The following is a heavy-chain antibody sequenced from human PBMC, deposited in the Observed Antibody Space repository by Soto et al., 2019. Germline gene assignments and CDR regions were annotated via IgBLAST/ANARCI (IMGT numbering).Heavy chain of an antibody. J-gene: IGHJ4*02. Sequence: GGSLRLSCAASGFSFSSYAVSWVRQAPGKGLEWVSVFDGSVGHTYYTNSVKGRFTISNDNSKNTLFLQMNSLKAEDTAVYFCAKHIQYDSGWTLHYWGQGTLVTVYS. CDR1: GFSFSSYA. V-gene: IGHV3-23*01. D-gene: IGHD6-19*01. CDR3: AKHIQYDSGWTLHY. CDR2: FDGSVGHT.